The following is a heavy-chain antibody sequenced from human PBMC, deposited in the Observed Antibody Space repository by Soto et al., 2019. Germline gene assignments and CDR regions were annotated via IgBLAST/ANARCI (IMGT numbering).Heavy chain of an antibody. CDR1: GGSVTSYY. D-gene: IGHD2-15*01. CDR3: ARASVGPPGGGSWTMPFDS. V-gene: IGHV4-4*07. J-gene: IGHJ4*02. Sequence: QVQLRESGPGLVKPSETLSLTCSVSGGSVTSYYWSWIRQPAGKGPEWIGLIYTGGSTNYNPSLTSRPNMSVDRSKNQFSLRLTSVPAADTAVYYCARASVGPPGGGSWTMPFDSWGRGTLVTVSS. CDR2: IYTGGST.